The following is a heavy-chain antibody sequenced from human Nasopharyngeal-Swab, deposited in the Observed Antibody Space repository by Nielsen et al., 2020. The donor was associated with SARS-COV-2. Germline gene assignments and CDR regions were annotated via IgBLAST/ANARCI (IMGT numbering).Heavy chain of an antibody. D-gene: IGHD2-15*01. CDR1: GGTFSSYA. CDR2: IIPILGIA. Sequence: SVKVSCKASGGTFSSYAISWVRQAPGQGLEWMGRIIPILGIANYAQKFQGRVTITADKSTSTAYMELSSLRSEDTAVYYLARVKPTDGSGGSCYSLPLGYWGQGTLVTVSS. V-gene: IGHV1-69*04. J-gene: IGHJ4*02. CDR3: ARVKPTDGSGGSCYSLPLGY.